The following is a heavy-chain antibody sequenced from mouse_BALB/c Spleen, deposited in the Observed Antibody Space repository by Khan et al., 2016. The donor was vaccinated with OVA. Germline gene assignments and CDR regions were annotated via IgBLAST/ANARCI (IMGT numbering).Heavy chain of an antibody. CDR3: ARWGGSSGYSDY. CDR1: GYTFTSYW. D-gene: IGHD3-1*01. CDR2: INPSTGYT. V-gene: IGHV1-7*01. Sequence: QVQLQQPGAELAKPGASVKMSCKASGYTFTSYWMHWVKQRPGPGLEWIGYINPSTGYTEYNQKFKDKATLTADKSSSTAFMQLSSLTSEDSAVYYCARWGGSSGYSDYWGQGTTLTVSS. J-gene: IGHJ2*01.